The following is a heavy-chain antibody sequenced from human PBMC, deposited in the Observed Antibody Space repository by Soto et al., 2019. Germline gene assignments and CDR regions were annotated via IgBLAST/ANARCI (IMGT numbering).Heavy chain of an antibody. CDR3: AKAAGRYGGSLDY. CDR1: GFTFDDYA. D-gene: IGHD3-16*01. J-gene: IGHJ4*02. CDR2: ITWKSGNK. Sequence: LRLSCAASGFTFDDYAIHWVRQAPGKGLEWVSSITWKSGNKSYADSLKGRITISRDNAKNSLYPLMTSLRPEDTALYYCAKAAGRYGGSLDYWGQGALVTVSS. V-gene: IGHV3-9*01.